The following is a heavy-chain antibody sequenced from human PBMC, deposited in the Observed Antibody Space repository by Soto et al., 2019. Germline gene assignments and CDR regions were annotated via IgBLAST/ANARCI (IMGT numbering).Heavy chain of an antibody. J-gene: IGHJ4*02. CDR1: GGSVSSGSYY. D-gene: IGHD6-19*01. CDR2: IYSSGST. CDR3: ARGGYSSGGFDY. Sequence: LFLTCTVSGGSVSSGSYYWSWIRQPPGKGLEWIGYIYSSGSTNYNPSLKSRVTISVDTSKNQFSLKLSSVTSADTAVYYCARGGYSSGGFDYWGQGTLVTVSS. V-gene: IGHV4-61*01.